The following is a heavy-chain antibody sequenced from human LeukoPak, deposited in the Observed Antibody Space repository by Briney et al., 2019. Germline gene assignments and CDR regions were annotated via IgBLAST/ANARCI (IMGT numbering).Heavy chain of an antibody. V-gene: IGHV6-1*01. CDR2: TYYMSKRYN. CDR3: ARSHWNYDNWFDP. CDR1: GDSVSSNSAA. J-gene: IGHJ5*02. Sequence: SQTLSLTCAISGDSVSSNSAAWNWIRQSPSRGLEWLGRTYYMSKRYNDYAVSVKSRITINPETSKNQFSLQLKSVTPEDTAVYYCARSHWNYDNWFDPWGQGTLATVSS. D-gene: IGHD1-7*01.